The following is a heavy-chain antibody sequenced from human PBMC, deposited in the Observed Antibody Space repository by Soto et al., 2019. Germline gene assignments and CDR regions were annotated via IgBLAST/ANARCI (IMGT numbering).Heavy chain of an antibody. J-gene: IGHJ4*02. D-gene: IGHD2-15*01. CDR3: AASGGSDDY. Sequence: QVQLVQSGAEVKKPGSSVKVSCKASGGTFSSYTISWVRQAPGQGLEWMGRIIPILGIANYAQKFQGRVTXXADKSTSTAYMELSSLRSEDTAVYYCAASGGSDDYWGQGTLVTVSS. V-gene: IGHV1-69*02. CDR2: IIPILGIA. CDR1: GGTFSSYT.